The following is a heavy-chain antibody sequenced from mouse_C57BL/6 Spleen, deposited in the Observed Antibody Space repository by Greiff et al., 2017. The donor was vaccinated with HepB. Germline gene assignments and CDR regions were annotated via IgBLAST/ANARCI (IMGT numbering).Heavy chain of an antibody. V-gene: IGHV1-53*01. Sequence: QVQLKQPGTELVKPGASVKLSCKASGYTFTSYWMHWVKQRPGQGLEWIGNINPSNGGTNYNEKFKSKATLTVDKSSSTAYMQLSSLTSEDSAVYYCARWLRRDYAMDYWGQGTSVTVSS. CDR2: INPSNGGT. D-gene: IGHD2-2*01. CDR3: ARWLRRDYAMDY. J-gene: IGHJ4*01. CDR1: GYTFTSYW.